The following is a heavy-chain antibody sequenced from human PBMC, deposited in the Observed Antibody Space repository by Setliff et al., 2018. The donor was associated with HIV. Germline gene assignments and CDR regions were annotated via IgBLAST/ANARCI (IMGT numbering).Heavy chain of an antibody. CDR3: ARDNEQMAVPGAVFDY. V-gene: IGHV4-31*03. CDR2: IYYSGST. D-gene: IGHD6-19*01. J-gene: IGHJ4*02. Sequence: SETLSLTCSVSGGSISSANYYWSWIRQHPGRGLEWIGYIYYSGSTYYNPSLKSRVTISADTSRNQFSLTLRSVTAADTAVYYCARDNEQMAVPGAVFDYWGQGTLVTVSS. CDR1: GGSISSANYY.